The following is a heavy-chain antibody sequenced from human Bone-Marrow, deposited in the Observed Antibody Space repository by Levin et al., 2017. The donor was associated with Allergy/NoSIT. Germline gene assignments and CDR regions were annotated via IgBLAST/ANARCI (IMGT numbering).Heavy chain of an antibody. J-gene: IGHJ4*02. CDR3: VRGLPDY. CDR2: INSSSGTI. Sequence: GESLKISCATSGFTFSSYSMNWVRQATGKGLEWVSYINSSSGTIYYADSVKGRFTISRDNAKKSLYLQMSSLRVEDTAVYYCVRGLPDYWGQGTLVTVSS. V-gene: IGHV3-48*01. CDR1: GFTFSSYS.